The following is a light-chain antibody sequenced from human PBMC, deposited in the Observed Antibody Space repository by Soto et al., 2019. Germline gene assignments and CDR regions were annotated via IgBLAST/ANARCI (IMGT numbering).Light chain of an antibody. J-gene: IGKJ4*01. Sequence: EIVMTQSPATLSVSPGERATLSCRASQSVSSNLAWYQQKPGQAPRLLIYGASTRATGIPARFSGSGSGTEFTLTISSLQSEDFAVYYCQQYNNWPSLTFDGGTKVEI. V-gene: IGKV3-15*01. CDR3: QQYNNWPSLT. CDR1: QSVSSN. CDR2: GAS.